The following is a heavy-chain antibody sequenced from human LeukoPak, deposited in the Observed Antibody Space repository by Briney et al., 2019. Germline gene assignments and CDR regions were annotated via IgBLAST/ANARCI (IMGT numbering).Heavy chain of an antibody. CDR1: GDSINSYS. CDR3: ARVRLEGTFYYYYYYMDV. V-gene: IGHV4-59*01. D-gene: IGHD1-1*01. J-gene: IGHJ6*03. CDR2: IHDRGFT. Sequence: SETLSLTCTVSGDSINSYSWTWIRQPPGKGLEWIGYIHDRGFTNYSPSLKSRLTISRDTSKNQVSLSLTSVTAADTAVYYCARVRLEGTFYYYYYYMDVWGKGTTVTVSS.